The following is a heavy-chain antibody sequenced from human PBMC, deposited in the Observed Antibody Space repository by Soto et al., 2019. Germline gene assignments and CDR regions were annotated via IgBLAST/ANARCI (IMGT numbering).Heavy chain of an antibody. CDR2: ISYDGSNT. CDR3: ARGRLPYNIVGATTSPGDY. V-gene: IGHV3-30*14. D-gene: IGHD1-26*01. Sequence: QVQLVESGGGVVQPGRSLRLSCAASGFTFSSYAMHWVRQAPGKGLEWVAVISYDGSNTYYADSEKVRFTIPRDNSKTTLIVQMNSLIAVDTAVYYCARGRLPYNIVGATTSPGDYGGQGTLLNASS. CDR1: GFTFSSYA. J-gene: IGHJ4*02.